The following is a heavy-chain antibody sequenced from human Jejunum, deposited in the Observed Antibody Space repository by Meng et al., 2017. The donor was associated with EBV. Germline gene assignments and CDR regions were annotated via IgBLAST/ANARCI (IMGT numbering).Heavy chain of an antibody. D-gene: IGHD3-16*01. V-gene: IGHV3-74*01. J-gene: IGHJ4*02. Sequence: QLVESGGGLVQPGGSLRLSCVGSGYTFSNYWMHWVRQTPGKGLVWVSRINEDGTHTDYADSVKGRFTISRDNAKNTLTLQMNSLRVEDTAVYYCSRDLRGPFDYWGQGTLVTVSS. CDR1: GYTFSNYW. CDR2: INEDGTHT. CDR3: SRDLRGPFDY.